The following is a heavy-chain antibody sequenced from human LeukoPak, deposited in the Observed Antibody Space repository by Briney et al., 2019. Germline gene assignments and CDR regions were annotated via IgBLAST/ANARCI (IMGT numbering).Heavy chain of an antibody. CDR3: ARDPKLRFLEWYLPHHDY. Sequence: ASVKVSCKAAGGTFSSYAISWVRQAPGQGLEWRGWISGYNGDTNYAQKLQGRVTMTTDTSTSAAYMELRSLRSDDTAVYYCARDPKLRFLEWYLPHHDYWGPGTLVTVSS. CDR2: ISGYNGDT. J-gene: IGHJ4*02. D-gene: IGHD3-3*01. V-gene: IGHV1-18*01. CDR1: GGTFSSYA.